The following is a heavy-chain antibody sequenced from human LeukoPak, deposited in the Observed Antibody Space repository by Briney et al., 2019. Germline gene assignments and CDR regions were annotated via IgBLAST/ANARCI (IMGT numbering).Heavy chain of an antibody. D-gene: IGHD6-19*01. CDR1: GGSISSGGYY. V-gene: IGHV4-31*03. CDR3: ASNSVAGKVLVFDY. Sequence: SQTLSLTCTVSGGSISSGGYYWSWIRQHPGKGLEWIGYIYYSGSTYYNPSLKSRVTISVDTSKNQFPLKLSSVTAADTAVYYCASNSVAGKVLVFDYWGQGTLVTVSS. J-gene: IGHJ4*02. CDR2: IYYSGST.